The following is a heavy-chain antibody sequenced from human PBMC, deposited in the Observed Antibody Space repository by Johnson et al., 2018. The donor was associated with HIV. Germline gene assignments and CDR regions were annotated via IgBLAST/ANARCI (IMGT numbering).Heavy chain of an antibody. V-gene: IGHV3-30-3*01. Sequence: QVQLVESGGGVVQPGRSLRLSCAASGFTFSSYPMHWVRQAPGKGLEWVAVISYDGGSKYYADSVKGQFTISRDNSKNTLHLQMNSLRVEDTAMYYCARGPILEWLSGDGFDMWGQGTMVTVYS. CDR2: ISYDGGSK. CDR1: GFTFSSYP. D-gene: IGHD3-3*01. CDR3: ARGPILEWLSGDGFDM. J-gene: IGHJ3*02.